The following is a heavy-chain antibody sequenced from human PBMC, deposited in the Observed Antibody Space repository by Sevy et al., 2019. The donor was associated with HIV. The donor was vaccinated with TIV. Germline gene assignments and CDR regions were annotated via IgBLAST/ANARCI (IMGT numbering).Heavy chain of an antibody. V-gene: IGHV1-18*04. CDR3: ARDLSRNRHPGIAAADY. CDR2: ISAYNGNT. D-gene: IGHD6-13*01. J-gene: IGHJ4*02. Sequence: ASVKVSCKASGYTFTSYGISWVRQAPGQGLEWMGWISAYNGNTNYAQKLQGRVTMTTDTSTSTAYMELRSLRSDDTAVYYCARDLSRNRHPGIAAADYWGQGTLVTVSS. CDR1: GYTFTSYG.